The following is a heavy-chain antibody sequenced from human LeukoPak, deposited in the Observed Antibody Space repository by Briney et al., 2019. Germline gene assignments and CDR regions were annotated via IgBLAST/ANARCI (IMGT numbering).Heavy chain of an antibody. V-gene: IGHV3-23*01. J-gene: IGHJ4*02. Sequence: GGSLRLSCAASGFTFSSYAVNWVRQAPGKGLEWVSAISGSGGSTYYADSVKGRFTISRDNSKNTLYLQMNSLRAEDTAVDYCAKAVSGNYIKGFDSWGQGILVTVSS. CDR1: GFTFSSYA. CDR2: ISGSGGST. D-gene: IGHD1-26*01. CDR3: AKAVSGNYIKGFDS.